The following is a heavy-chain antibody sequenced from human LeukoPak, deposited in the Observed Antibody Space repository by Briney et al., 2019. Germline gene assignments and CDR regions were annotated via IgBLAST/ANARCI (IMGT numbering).Heavy chain of an antibody. V-gene: IGHV3-49*04. J-gene: IGHJ4*02. Sequence: GGSLRLSCTTSGFTFGDYAMNWVRQAPGKGLEWVGFIRSKTYGGTPDYAGSVKGRFTISRDDSKSIAYRQMNSLKTEDTAVYYCGRNSPLDYWGQGNLVTVSS. D-gene: IGHD4-23*01. CDR3: GRNSPLDY. CDR1: GFTFGDYA. CDR2: IRSKTYGGTP.